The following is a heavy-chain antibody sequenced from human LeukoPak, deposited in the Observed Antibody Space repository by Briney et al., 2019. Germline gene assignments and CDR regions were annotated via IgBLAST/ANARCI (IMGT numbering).Heavy chain of an antibody. CDR2: IHSDGSTT. D-gene: IGHD6-19*01. Sequence: GGSLRLSCAASGFTLSTYYMHWVRQAPGKGLVWVSRIHSDGSTTYYADSVKGRFTISRDSAKNTLYLQMNSLRVGDTAVYYCARSSGWYSHWGQGTLVTVSS. J-gene: IGHJ4*02. CDR3: ARSSGWYSH. CDR1: GFTLSTYY. V-gene: IGHV3-74*01.